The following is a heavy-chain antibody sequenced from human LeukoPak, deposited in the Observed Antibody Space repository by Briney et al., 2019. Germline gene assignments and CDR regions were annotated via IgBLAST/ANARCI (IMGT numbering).Heavy chain of an antibody. D-gene: IGHD3-10*01. CDR2: ISSSSSYI. V-gene: IGHV3-21*01. J-gene: IGHJ4*02. CDR1: GFIFSDHY. Sequence: GGSLRLSCAASGFIFSDHYIDWVRQAPGKGLEWVSSISSSSSYIYYADSVKGRFTISRDNAKNSLYLQMNSLRAEDTAVYYCARDFRYYYGSGSYYEVDYWGPGTLVTVSS. CDR3: ARDFRYYYGSGSYYEVDY.